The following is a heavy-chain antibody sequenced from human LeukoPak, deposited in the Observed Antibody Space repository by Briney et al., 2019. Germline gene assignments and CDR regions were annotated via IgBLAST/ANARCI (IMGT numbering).Heavy chain of an antibody. CDR2: ISAYNGNT. J-gene: IGHJ5*02. CDR3: ARGPLPYGSGP. V-gene: IGHV1-18*04. Sequence: ASVKVSRKASGYTFTGYYMHWVRQAPGQGLEWMGWISAYNGNTNYAQKLQGRVTMTTDTSTSTAYMELRSLRSDDTAVYYCARGPLPYGSGPWGQGTLVTVSS. D-gene: IGHD3-10*01. CDR1: GYTFTGYY.